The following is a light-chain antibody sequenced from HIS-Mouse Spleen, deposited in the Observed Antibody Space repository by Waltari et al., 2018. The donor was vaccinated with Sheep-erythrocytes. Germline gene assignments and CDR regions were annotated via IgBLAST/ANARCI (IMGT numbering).Light chain of an antibody. CDR3: SSYTSSSTQV. Sequence: QSALTQPASVSGSPGQSITISCTGTSRDVGGYNYFPWYQQHPGKAPKLMIYEVSNRPSGVSNRFSGSKSGNTASLTISGLQAEDEADYYCSSYTSSSTQVFGGGTKLTVL. J-gene: IGLJ2*01. CDR2: EVS. V-gene: IGLV2-14*01. CDR1: SRDVGGYNY.